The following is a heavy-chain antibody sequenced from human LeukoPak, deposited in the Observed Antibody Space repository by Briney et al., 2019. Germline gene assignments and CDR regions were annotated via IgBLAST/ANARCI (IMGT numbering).Heavy chain of an antibody. J-gene: IGHJ3*02. V-gene: IGHV3-21*01. D-gene: IGHD6-13*01. Sequence: RSGGSLRLSCAASGFTFSSYGMNWVRQAPGKGLEWVSSISSSSSYIYYADSVKGRFTISRDNAKNSLYLQMNSLRAEDTAVYYCARDPAAPSRNAFDIWGQGTMVTVSS. CDR2: ISSSSSYI. CDR1: GFTFSSYG. CDR3: ARDPAAPSRNAFDI.